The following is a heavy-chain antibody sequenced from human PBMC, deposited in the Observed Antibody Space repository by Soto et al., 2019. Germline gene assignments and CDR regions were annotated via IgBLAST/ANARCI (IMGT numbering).Heavy chain of an antibody. Sequence: SRTLSLTCAISGDSVSSNSAAWNWIRQSPSRGLEWLGRTYYRSEWYNDYAVSVKSRITINTDTSKNQFSLQLNSVTPEDTAVYYCARERDSSSWTVNWFDPWGQGTLVTVSS. V-gene: IGHV6-1*01. J-gene: IGHJ5*02. D-gene: IGHD6-13*01. CDR2: TYYRSEWYN. CDR3: ARERDSSSWTVNWFDP. CDR1: GDSVSSNSAA.